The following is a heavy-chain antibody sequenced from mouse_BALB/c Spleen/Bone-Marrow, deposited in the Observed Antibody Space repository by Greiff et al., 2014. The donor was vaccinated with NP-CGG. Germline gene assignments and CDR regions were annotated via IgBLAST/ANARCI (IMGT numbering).Heavy chain of an antibody. J-gene: IGHJ2*01. Sequence: VQLQQPGPDLVKPSQSLSLTCTVTGYSITSGYSWHWIRQFPGNKLEWMGYIQYSGSTNYNPSLKSRISITRGTSKNQFFLQLNSVTTEDTATYYCARRGSIYDGYLDYWGQGTTLTVSS. V-gene: IGHV3-1*02. CDR1: GYSITSGYS. D-gene: IGHD2-3*01. CDR3: ARRGSIYDGYLDY. CDR2: IQYSGST.